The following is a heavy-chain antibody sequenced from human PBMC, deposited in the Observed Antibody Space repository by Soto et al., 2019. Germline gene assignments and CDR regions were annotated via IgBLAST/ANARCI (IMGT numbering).Heavy chain of an antibody. Sequence: ASVKVSCKASGYTFTSYAMHWVRQAPGQSLEWMGWINAGNGNTKYSQKFQGRVTITRDTSASTASMELSSLRSEDTAVYYCARDRFYGSGSFNYFDYWGQGTLVTVSS. V-gene: IGHV1-3*01. D-gene: IGHD3-10*01. CDR1: GYTFTSYA. CDR3: ARDRFYGSGSFNYFDY. J-gene: IGHJ4*02. CDR2: INAGNGNT.